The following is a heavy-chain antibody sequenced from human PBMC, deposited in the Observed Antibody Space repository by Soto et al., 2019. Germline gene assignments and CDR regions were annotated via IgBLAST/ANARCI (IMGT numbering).Heavy chain of an antibody. Sequence: GGSLRLSCAATRITFSYYAMMWVRLAPGKGLEWVAGILGRGTTYHADSVKGRFTISKDNSKGTLYLEMNSLRAEDTAVYYCAKDAVYGDGLWLPESWGQGTMVTVSS. CDR2: ILGRGTT. CDR1: RITFSYYA. CDR3: AKDAVYGDGLWLPES. D-gene: IGHD4-17*01. V-gene: IGHV3-23*01. J-gene: IGHJ4*02.